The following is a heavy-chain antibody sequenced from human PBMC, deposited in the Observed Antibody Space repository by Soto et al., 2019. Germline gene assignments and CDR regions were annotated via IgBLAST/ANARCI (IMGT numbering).Heavy chain of an antibody. CDR1: GFTLSDHY. V-gene: IGHV3-30*18. J-gene: IGHJ4*02. CDR2: ISYDGSNK. CDR3: AKDLSH. Sequence: GGSLSLSCAGSGFTLSDHYIDWVRQAPGKGLEWVAVISYDGSNKYYADSVKGRFTISRDNSKNTLYLQMNSLRAEDTAVYYCAKDLSHWGQGTLVTVSS.